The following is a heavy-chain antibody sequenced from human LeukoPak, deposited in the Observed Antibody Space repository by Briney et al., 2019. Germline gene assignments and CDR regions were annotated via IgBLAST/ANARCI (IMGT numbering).Heavy chain of an antibody. V-gene: IGHV4-39*01. CDR3: ASLIAARAFDY. CDR1: GGSISSSSYY. D-gene: IGHD6-6*01. CDR2: IYYSGST. Sequence: SETLSLTCTVSGGSISSSSYYWGWIRQPPGKGLEWIGSIYYSGSTYYNPSLKSRVTISVDTSKNQFSLKLSSVTAADTAVYYCASLIAARAFDYWGQGTLVTVSS. J-gene: IGHJ4*02.